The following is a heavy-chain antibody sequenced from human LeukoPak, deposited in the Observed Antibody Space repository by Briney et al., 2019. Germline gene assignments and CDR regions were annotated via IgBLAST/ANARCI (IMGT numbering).Heavy chain of an antibody. CDR2: INHSGGT. Sequence: GSLRLSCAASGFTFSSYSMNWVRQPPGKGLEWIGEINHSGGTNYNPSLKSRVTISVDTSKNQFSLKLSSVTAADTAVYYCARETTVGDHFDYWGQGTLVTVSS. J-gene: IGHJ4*02. CDR3: ARETTVGDHFDY. D-gene: IGHD4-23*01. CDR1: GFTFSSYS. V-gene: IGHV4-34*01.